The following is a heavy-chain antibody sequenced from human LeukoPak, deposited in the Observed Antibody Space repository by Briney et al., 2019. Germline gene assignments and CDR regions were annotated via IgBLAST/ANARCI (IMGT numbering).Heavy chain of an antibody. Sequence: SETLSLTCTVSGGSFSRYYWSWIRQPPGKGPEWIGYIYYSGSINYNPSLKSRVTISVDTSKNQFSLKLSSVTAADTAVYYCARDTIFGVNNWFDPWGQGTLVTVSS. D-gene: IGHD3-3*01. CDR2: IYYSGSI. J-gene: IGHJ5*02. V-gene: IGHV4-59*01. CDR3: ARDTIFGVNNWFDP. CDR1: GGSFSRYY.